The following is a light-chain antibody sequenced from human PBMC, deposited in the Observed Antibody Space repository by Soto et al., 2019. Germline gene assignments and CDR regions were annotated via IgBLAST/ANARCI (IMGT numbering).Light chain of an antibody. CDR2: ASS. Sequence: DIQLTQSPSFLSACIGDRVTITCRASQGISSYLAWYQQTPGRAPKLLIYASSTLQSGVPSRFSGSGSGTEFTLTISSLQPDDFATYYCQQVHTFPVTFGQGTRLDI. V-gene: IGKV1-9*01. CDR3: QQVHTFPVT. J-gene: IGKJ5*01. CDR1: QGISSY.